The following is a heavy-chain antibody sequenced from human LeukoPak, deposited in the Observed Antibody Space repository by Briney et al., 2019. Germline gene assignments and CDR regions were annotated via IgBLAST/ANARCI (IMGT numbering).Heavy chain of an antibody. J-gene: IGHJ5*02. CDR2: MNPNRGNT. CDR3: ARADGRYP. Sequence: ASVKVSCKPSLYPFPSYEINWVRQATGQQLECMGWMNPNRGNTGYAQKFKGRVTITRNTSISTAYMELSSLRSEDTAVYYCARADGRYPWGQGTLVTVSS. CDR1: LYPFPSYE. V-gene: IGHV1-8*03.